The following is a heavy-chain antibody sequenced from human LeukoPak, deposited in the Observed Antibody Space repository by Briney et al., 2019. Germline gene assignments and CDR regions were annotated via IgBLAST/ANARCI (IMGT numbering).Heavy chain of an antibody. D-gene: IGHD3-22*01. J-gene: IGHJ4*02. CDR1: GYTFTGYY. Sequence: ASVKVSCKASGYTFTGYYMHWVRQAAGQGLEWMGWINPNSGGTNYAQKFQGRVTMTRDTSISTAYMELSRLRSDDTAVYYCARVDYYDSSNFDYWGQGTLVTVSS. CDR2: INPNSGGT. CDR3: ARVDYYDSSNFDY. V-gene: IGHV1-2*02.